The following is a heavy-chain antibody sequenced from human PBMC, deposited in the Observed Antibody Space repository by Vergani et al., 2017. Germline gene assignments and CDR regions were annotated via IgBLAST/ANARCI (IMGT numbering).Heavy chain of an antibody. CDR2: ISSSSSYI. D-gene: IGHD5-12*01. V-gene: IGHV3-21*01. CDR1: GFTFSSYS. CDR3: ARGFRGATSSYYYGMDV. Sequence: EVQLLQSGGGLVQPGGSLRLSCAASGFTFSSYSMNWVRQAPGKGLEWVSSISSSSSYIYYADSVKGRFTISRDNAKNSLYLQMNSLRAEDTAVYYCARGFRGATSSYYYGMDVWGQGTTVTVSS. J-gene: IGHJ6*02.